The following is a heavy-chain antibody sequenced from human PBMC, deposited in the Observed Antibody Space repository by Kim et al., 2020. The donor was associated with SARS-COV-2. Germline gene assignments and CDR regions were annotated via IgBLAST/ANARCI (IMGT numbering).Heavy chain of an antibody. CDR3: ARESYCSSTSCYPLDY. D-gene: IGHD2-2*01. CDR1: GFTFSSYW. V-gene: IGHV3-7*01. Sequence: GGSLRLSCAASGFTFSSYWMSWVRQAPGKGLEWVANIKQDGSEKYYVDSVKGRFTISRDNAKNSLYLQMNSLRAEDTAVYYCARESYCSSTSCYPLDYWGQGTLVTVSS. J-gene: IGHJ4*02. CDR2: IKQDGSEK.